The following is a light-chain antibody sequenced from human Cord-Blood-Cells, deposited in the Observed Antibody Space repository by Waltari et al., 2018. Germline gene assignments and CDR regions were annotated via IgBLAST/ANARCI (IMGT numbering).Light chain of an antibody. CDR2: DVS. J-gene: IGLJ3*02. CDR3: SSYTSSSTLV. CDR1: SSDVGGYNP. Sequence: QSALTQPASVSGSPGQSLTTPSTGTSSDVGGYNPVSWYQQHPGKAPKLVIYDVSNRPSGVSNRFSGSKSGNTASLTISGLQAGDEADYYCSSYTSSSTLVFGGGTKLTVL. V-gene: IGLV2-14*03.